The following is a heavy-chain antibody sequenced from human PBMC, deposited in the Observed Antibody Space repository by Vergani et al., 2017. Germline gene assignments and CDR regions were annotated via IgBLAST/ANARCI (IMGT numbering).Heavy chain of an antibody. J-gene: IGHJ6*03. D-gene: IGHD5-24*01. V-gene: IGHV4-30-2*01. Sequence: QLQLQESGSGLVKPSQTLSLTCAVSGDSITNGGFSWNWIRQPPGKGPEWIGYIFPSGNSDYNPSLKNRVSISLDKSKNQFSLWVNSVTAADTAVYFCARASLMALVGYYYYMDVWGKGKTVVVSS. CDR3: ARASLMALVGYYYYMDV. CDR1: GDSITNGGFS. CDR2: IFPSGNS.